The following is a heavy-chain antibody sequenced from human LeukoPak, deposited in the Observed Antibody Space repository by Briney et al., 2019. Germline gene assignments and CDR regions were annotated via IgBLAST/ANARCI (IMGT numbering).Heavy chain of an antibody. Sequence: GGSLRLSCAASGFTVSSNYTSWVRQAPGKGLEWISLIYSGGDTYYPDSVRGRFTISRDNSKNTLFLQMNSLRAEDTAVYYCARLGMIQAYSSEDYWGQGTLVTVSS. J-gene: IGHJ4*02. CDR1: GFTVSSNY. D-gene: IGHD6-13*01. V-gene: IGHV3-53*01. CDR3: ARLGMIQAYSSEDY. CDR2: IYSGGDT.